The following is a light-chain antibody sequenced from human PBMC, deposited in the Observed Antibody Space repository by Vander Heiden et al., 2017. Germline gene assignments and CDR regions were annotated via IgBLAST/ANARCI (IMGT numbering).Light chain of an antibody. CDR2: SNK. J-gene: IGLJ3*02. V-gene: IGLV1-47*02. Sequence: QSVLTQPPPASGTHGQRVTISCSGSSSNIGSDYADWNQQLPGTAPKLLIYSNKQRPAGVPDRFSGSKSGTSASLAISGLRSEDEADYYCAAWDDSLSGPGVFGGGTKLTVL. CDR3: AAWDDSLSGPGV. CDR1: SSNIGSDY.